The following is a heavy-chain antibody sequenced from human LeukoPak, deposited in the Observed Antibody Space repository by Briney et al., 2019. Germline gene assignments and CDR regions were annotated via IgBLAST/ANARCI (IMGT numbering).Heavy chain of an antibody. D-gene: IGHD3-10*01. J-gene: IGHJ6*02. Sequence: PGGSLRLSCAASGFTLSSYGMHWVRQAPGKGLEWVAVISYDGSNKYYADSVKGRFTISRDNSKNTLYLQMNSLRAEDTAVYYCASTVIKSITMVRGKGATDVWGQGTTVTVSS. CDR2: ISYDGSNK. CDR3: ASTVIKSITMVRGKGATDV. CDR1: GFTLSSYG. V-gene: IGHV3-30*03.